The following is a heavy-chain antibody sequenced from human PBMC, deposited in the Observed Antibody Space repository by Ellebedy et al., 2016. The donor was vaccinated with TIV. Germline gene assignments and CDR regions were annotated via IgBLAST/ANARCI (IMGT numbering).Heavy chain of an antibody. D-gene: IGHD3-3*01. CDR3: ATREWVDPVDV. CDR1: GHTLPAYG. V-gene: IGHV1-3*04. Sequence: ASVKVSXXASGHTLPAYGIHWVRQAPGQRLEWMGWINTGNGNTKYSQRFQDRLSITSDYMDLRSLIVEDTAVYYCATREWVDPVDVWGQGTTVTVTS. J-gene: IGHJ6*02. CDR2: INTGNGNT.